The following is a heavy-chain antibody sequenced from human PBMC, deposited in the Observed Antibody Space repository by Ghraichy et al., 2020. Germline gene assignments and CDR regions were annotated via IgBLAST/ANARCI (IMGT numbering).Heavy chain of an antibody. J-gene: IGHJ6*02. Sequence: ETLSLTCAASGFTFNTYAMCWVRQAPGKGLEWVSAISGSGGSTYYADSVKGRFTISRDNSRNTLYLQMNSLTAEDTAIYYCAKDLGETSSYFNYYYNGMDVWGQGTTVSVSS. CDR2: ISGSGGST. V-gene: IGHV3-23*01. CDR3: AKDLGETSSYFNYYYNGMDV. D-gene: IGHD3-22*01. CDR1: GFTFNTYA.